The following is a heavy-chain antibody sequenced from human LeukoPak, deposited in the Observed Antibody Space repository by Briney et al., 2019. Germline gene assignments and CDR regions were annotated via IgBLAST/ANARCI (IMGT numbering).Heavy chain of an antibody. CDR1: GFTFSDAW. Sequence: GGSLRLSCAVSGFTFSDAWMIWVRQAPGKGLEWVGRIKSEADGGAAEYAAPVKGRFTISRDDSKNTLYLQMNSLKTDDTAVYYCATDLRWELQFDYWGQGTLVTVSS. V-gene: IGHV3-15*01. J-gene: IGHJ4*02. CDR3: ATDLRWELQFDY. CDR2: IKSEADGGAA. D-gene: IGHD1-26*01.